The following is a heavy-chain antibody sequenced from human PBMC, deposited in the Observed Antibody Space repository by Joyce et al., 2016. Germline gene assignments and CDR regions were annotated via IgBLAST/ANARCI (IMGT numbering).Heavy chain of an antibody. CDR1: GFTFSTHS. Sequence: EVQLVESGGGLVQHGGSLRLSCTASGFTFSTHSINWVRQAPGKGLVWIAYISGDSRAIFYADSVRGRFAISRDNAKNSLYLQMNSLRDEDTAVYYCARAGNIANGFDIWGQGTMVAVSS. CDR3: ARAGNIANGFDI. J-gene: IGHJ3*02. CDR2: ISGDSRAI. V-gene: IGHV3-48*02. D-gene: IGHD2/OR15-2a*01.